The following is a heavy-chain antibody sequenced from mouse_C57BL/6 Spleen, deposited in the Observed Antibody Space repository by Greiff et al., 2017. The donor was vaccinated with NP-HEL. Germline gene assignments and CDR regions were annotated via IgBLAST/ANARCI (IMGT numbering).Heavy chain of an antibody. CDR2: IYPGDGDT. J-gene: IGHJ2*01. V-gene: IGHV1-80*01. D-gene: IGHD2-5*01. Sequence: VKLVESGAELVKPGASVKISCKASGYAFSSYWMNWVKQRPGKGLEWIGQIYPGDGDTTYNGKFKGKATLTADKSSSTAYMQISSLTSEDSAVYFCARGGYSNFFDYWGKGTTLTVSS. CDR1: GYAFSSYW. CDR3: ARGGYSNFFDY.